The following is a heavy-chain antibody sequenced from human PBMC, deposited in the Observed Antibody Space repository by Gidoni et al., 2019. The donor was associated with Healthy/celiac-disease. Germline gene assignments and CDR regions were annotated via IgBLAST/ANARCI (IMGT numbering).Heavy chain of an antibody. V-gene: IGHV3-21*01. J-gene: IGHJ5*02. CDR3: ARVGGLYSSSWPNWFDP. CDR1: GFTFSSYS. D-gene: IGHD6-13*01. Sequence: EVQLVESVGGLVKPGGSLRLSCAASGFTFSSYSMNLVRQAPGKGLEWVSSISSSSSYIYYADSVKGRFTISRDNAKNSLYLQMNSLRAEDTAVYYCARVGGLYSSSWPNWFDPWGQGTLVTVSS. CDR2: ISSSSSYI.